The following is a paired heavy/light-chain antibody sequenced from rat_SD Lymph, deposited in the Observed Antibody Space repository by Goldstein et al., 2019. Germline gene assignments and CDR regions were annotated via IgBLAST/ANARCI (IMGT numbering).Heavy chain of an antibody. V-gene: IGHV11-2*01. J-gene: IGHJ3*01. CDR2: IEYDGTET. CDR3: TTYAYYGYPDFAY. Sequence: EVKLVESGGGLLKPGGSLKLSCVASGFTFSNYWMHWVRQAPGKGLEWIGEIEYDGTETNYAPSIKDRFTISRDNAKNTLYLQMSSVRSEDTATYFCTTYAYYGYPDFAYWGQGTLVTVSS. CDR1: GFTFSNYW. D-gene: IGHD1-7*01.
Light chain of an antibody. J-gene: IGKJ4*01. Sequence: DIVMTQGALPNPVPSGESASITCQSSKSLLHSNGKTYLNWYLQRPGQSPQLLIYWMSTRASGVSDRFSGSGSGTDFTLKISSVEAEDVGVYYCQQFLEYPFTFGSGTKLEIK. V-gene: IGKV2S6*01. CDR2: WMS. CDR3: QQFLEYPFT. CDR1: KSLLHSNGKTY.